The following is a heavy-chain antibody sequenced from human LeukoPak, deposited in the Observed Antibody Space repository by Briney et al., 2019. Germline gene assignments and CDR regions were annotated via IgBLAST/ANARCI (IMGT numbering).Heavy chain of an antibody. CDR1: GYSISSGYY. V-gene: IGHV4-38-2*02. CDR2: IYHSGST. D-gene: IGHD5-24*01. CDR3: ARVPLRDSGWFDP. J-gene: IGHJ5*02. Sequence: SESLSLTCTVSGYSISSGYYWGWIRQPPGKGLEWIGSIYHSGSTYYNPSLKSRVTISVDTSKNQFSLKLSSVTAADTAVYYCARVPLRDSGWFDPWGQGTLVTVSS.